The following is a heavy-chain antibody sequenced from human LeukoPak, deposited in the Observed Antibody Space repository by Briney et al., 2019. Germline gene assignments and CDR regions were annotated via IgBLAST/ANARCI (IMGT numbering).Heavy chain of an antibody. V-gene: IGHV4-38-2*02. D-gene: IGHD2-2*01. CDR1: GYSISSGYY. CDR2: IYHSGST. CDR3: ARDGEYQLLSSYYYSGMDV. Sequence: SETLSLTCAVSGYSISSGYYWGWIRQPPGKGLEWIGSIYHSGSTYYNPSLKSRVTISVDTSKNQFSLKLSSVTAADTAVYYCARDGEYQLLSSYYYSGMDVWGKGTTVTVSS. J-gene: IGHJ6*04.